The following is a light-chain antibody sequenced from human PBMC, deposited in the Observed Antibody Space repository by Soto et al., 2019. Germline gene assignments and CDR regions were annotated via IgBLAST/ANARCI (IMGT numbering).Light chain of an antibody. J-gene: IGKJ5*01. V-gene: IGKV1-9*01. CDR2: DAS. CDR1: QDIGNY. Sequence: IQLTQSPSSLSASVGDRVTISCRASQDIGNYLAWYQQKPGEAPKLLIYDASTLHSGVPLRFGGSGSGTDFTLTISSLQPEDFATYYCQQLNKYPVTFGQGTRLEIK. CDR3: QQLNKYPVT.